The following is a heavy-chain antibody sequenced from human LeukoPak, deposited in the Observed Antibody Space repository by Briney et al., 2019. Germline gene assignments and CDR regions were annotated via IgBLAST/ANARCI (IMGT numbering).Heavy chain of an antibody. Sequence: GGSLKLSCAASGLTFSLSAMHWVRQASGEGLEWVGRIRNRANSYATAYAASVKDRFTISRDDSKNTAYLLMNSLKTEDTAVYYCVSRIGKPPLDYWGQGTLVTVSS. V-gene: IGHV3-73*01. CDR2: IRNRANSYAT. D-gene: IGHD2-15*01. CDR3: VSRIGKPPLDY. J-gene: IGHJ4*02. CDR1: GLTFSLSA.